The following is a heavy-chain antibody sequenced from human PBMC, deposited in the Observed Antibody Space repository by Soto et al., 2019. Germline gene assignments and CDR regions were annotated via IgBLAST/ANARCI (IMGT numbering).Heavy chain of an antibody. CDR1: GFTFSSYA. J-gene: IGHJ4*02. CDR3: ARDGGGMATTYYFDY. CDR2: ISYDGSNK. Sequence: QVQLVESGGGVVQPGRSLRLSCAASGFTFSSYAMHWVRQAPGKGLEWVAVISYDGSNKYYADSVKGRFTISRDNSKNTLYLQMNSLRAEDTAVYYCARDGGGMATTYYFDYWGQGTLVTVSS. D-gene: IGHD5-12*01. V-gene: IGHV3-30-3*01.